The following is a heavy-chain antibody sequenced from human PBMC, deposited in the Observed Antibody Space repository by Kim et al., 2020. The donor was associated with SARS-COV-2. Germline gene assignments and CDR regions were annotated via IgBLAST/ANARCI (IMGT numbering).Heavy chain of an antibody. Sequence: SETLSLTCAVSGGSISSSNWWSWVRQPPGKGLEWIGEIYHSGSTNYNPSLKSRVTISVDKSKNQFSLKLSSVTAADTAVYYCAREHSVLSGAAESFWFDPWGQGTLVTVSS. D-gene: IGHD5-18*01. CDR2: IYHSGST. CDR1: GGSISSSNW. CDR3: AREHSVLSGAAESFWFDP. J-gene: IGHJ5*02. V-gene: IGHV4-4*02.